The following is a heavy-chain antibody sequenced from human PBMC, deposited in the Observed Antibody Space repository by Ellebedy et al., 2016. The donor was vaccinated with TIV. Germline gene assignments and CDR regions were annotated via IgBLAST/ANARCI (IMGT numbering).Heavy chain of an antibody. CDR2: INAGNGNT. V-gene: IGHV1-3*01. J-gene: IGHJ4*02. D-gene: IGHD5-24*01. Sequence: AASVKVSCKASGYTFTSYAMHWVRQAPGQRLEWMGWINAGNGNTNYSQKFQGRVTITRDTSANTAYMELSSLRSENTAVYYCARGRGDGYNLNLYNWGQGALVSVSS. CDR1: GYTFTSYA. CDR3: ARGRGDGYNLNLYN.